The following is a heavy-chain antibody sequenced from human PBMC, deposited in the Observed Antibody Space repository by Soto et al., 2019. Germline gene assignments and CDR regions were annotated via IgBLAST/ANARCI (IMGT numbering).Heavy chain of an antibody. J-gene: IGHJ4*02. CDR3: AKERLPTLALDY. CDR1: GFTFSDYG. CDR2: ISYDGANR. V-gene: IGHV3-30*18. D-gene: IGHD4-17*01. Sequence: QVQLVESGGGVVQPGRSLRLSCAASGFTFSDYGMVWVRQAPGKGLEWVAVISYDGANRYYADSVKGRFTISRDNSKNTLYLQVISLRTEDTAVYYCAKERLPTLALDYWGQGTLVTVSS.